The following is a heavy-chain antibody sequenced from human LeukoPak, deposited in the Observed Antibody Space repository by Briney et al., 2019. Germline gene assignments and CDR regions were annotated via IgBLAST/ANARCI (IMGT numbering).Heavy chain of an antibody. V-gene: IGHV3-48*03. J-gene: IGHJ6*02. D-gene: IGHD4-17*01. CDR2: ISSSGSTI. Sequence: RGSLRLSCAASGFTFSSYEMNWVRQAPGKGLEWVSYISSSGSTIYYADSVKGRFTISRDNAKNSLYLQMNSLRAEDTAVYYCARDRYGDYVPSGMDVWGQGTTVTVSS. CDR3: ARDRYGDYVPSGMDV. CDR1: GFTFSSYE.